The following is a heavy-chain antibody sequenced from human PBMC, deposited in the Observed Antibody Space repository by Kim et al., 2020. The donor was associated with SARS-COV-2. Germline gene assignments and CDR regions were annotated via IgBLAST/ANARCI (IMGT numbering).Heavy chain of an antibody. CDR2: INRDGTDA. CDR3: VRDIGGDPDF. Sequence: GGSLRLSCAASGFIFKSAFMSWVRQAPGKGPVWVSRINRDGTDATYADSVKGRFTISRDNGRNTLSLQMYSLRVEDTGIYDCVRDIGGDPDFWGQGTLVT. V-gene: IGHV3-74*03. J-gene: IGHJ4*02. CDR1: GFIFKSAF. D-gene: IGHD2-21*02.